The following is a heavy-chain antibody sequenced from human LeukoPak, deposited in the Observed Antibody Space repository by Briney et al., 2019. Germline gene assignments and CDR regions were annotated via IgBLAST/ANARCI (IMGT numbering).Heavy chain of an antibody. CDR1: GGSISSSLCH. D-gene: IGHD1-1*01. Sequence: PSETLSLTCSVSGGSISSSLCHWGWLRQPPGKGLEWIGNVFHSGNTYSSPSLQSRVAFSVYTSKNQFSLKLTSVTATDTAVYYCARQIVGTSWNYYYSYIDVWGKGTSVSVSS. CDR2: VFHSGNT. J-gene: IGHJ6*03. CDR3: ARQIVGTSWNYYYSYIDV. V-gene: IGHV4-39*01.